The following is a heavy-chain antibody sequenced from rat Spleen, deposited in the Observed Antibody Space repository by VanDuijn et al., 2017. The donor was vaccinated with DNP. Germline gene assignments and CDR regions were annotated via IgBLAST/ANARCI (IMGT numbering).Heavy chain of an antibody. CDR2: ISPSGGST. V-gene: IGHV5-19*01. CDR3: AAHDNWA. D-gene: IGHD3-6*01. Sequence: EVQLVESGGGLVQPGRSLKLSCAASGFTLSNYGMQWIRQAPTKGLEWVASISPSGGSTYYRDSVKGRFTVFRDNAKSTLYLQMDSLRSEDTATYYCAAHDNWAWGQGTSVTVSS. J-gene: IGHJ4*01. CDR1: GFTLSNYG.